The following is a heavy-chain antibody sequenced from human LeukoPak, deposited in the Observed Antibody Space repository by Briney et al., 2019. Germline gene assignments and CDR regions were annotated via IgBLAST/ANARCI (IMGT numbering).Heavy chain of an antibody. J-gene: IGHJ3*02. CDR2: ISSSSTTI. V-gene: IGHV3-48*02. CDR3: ARDRYCGGDCYSNAFDI. D-gene: IGHD2-21*02. CDR1: GFTFSSYS. Sequence: GGSLRLSCAASGFTFSSYSMNWVRQAPGKGLEWVSYISSSSTTIYYADSLKGRFTISRDNGKSSLYLQMNSLRDEDTAVYYCARDRYCGGDCYSNAFDIWGQGTMVTVSS.